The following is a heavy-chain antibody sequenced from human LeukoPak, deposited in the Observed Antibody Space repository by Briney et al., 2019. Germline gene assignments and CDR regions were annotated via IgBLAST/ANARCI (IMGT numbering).Heavy chain of an antibody. CDR2: ILDRGST. D-gene: IGHD1-26*01. V-gene: IGHV4-39*07. CDR3: ARSLSGLLAYFDL. Sequence: SETLSLTCTVSDDSIRTNHYYWGWIRQPPGKGLEWIGRILDRGSTYYNPSLKSRVTISVDTSRNQFSLNLRSVTAADTAVYYCARSLSGLLAYFDLWGRGTLVTVSS. CDR1: DDSIRTNHYY. J-gene: IGHJ2*01.